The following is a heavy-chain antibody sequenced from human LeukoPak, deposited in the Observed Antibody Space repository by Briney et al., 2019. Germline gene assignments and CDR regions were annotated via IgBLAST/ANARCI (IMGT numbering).Heavy chain of an antibody. CDR2: INHSGST. CDR1: GGSFSGYY. D-gene: IGHD4-23*01. Sequence: SETLSLTCAVYGGSFSGYYWSWIRQTPGKGLEWIGEINHSGSTNYNPSLKSRVTISVDTSKNQFSLKLSSVTAADTAVYYCARVLERLRWYPRSPFDYWGQGTLVTVSS. J-gene: IGHJ4*02. V-gene: IGHV4-34*01. CDR3: ARVLERLRWYPRSPFDY.